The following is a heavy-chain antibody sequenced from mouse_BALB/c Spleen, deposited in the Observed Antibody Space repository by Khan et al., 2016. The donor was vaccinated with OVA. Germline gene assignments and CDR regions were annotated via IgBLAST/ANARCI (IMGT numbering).Heavy chain of an antibody. Sequence: VQLQQSGAELVRPGSSVKISCKASGYAFSNYLMNWVKQGPGQGLEWLGQIYPGDGNTNYNGKFKDKATLTADNSSTTAYMQLSSLTTEDSAVYFCARSRYDYVAYWGQGTLVTVSA. CDR1: GYAFSNYL. D-gene: IGHD2-14*01. CDR3: ARSRYDYVAY. V-gene: IGHV1-80*01. CDR2: IYPGDGNT. J-gene: IGHJ3*01.